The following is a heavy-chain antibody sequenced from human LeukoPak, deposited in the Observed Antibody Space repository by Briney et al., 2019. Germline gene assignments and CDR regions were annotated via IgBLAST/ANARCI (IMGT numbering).Heavy chain of an antibody. V-gene: IGHV4-4*09. CDR2: IYHSGNT. CDR3: ASTRRAAVAGRFDS. D-gene: IGHD6-19*01. Sequence: SETLSLTCNVSGASMNSNYWSWIRQPPGKGLEWIGYIYHSGNTNYSPSLESRVTISVDESKNQFSLRVHFVSAADTAVYYCASTRRAAVAGRFDSWGQGTLVTVSS. CDR1: GASMNSNY. J-gene: IGHJ4*02.